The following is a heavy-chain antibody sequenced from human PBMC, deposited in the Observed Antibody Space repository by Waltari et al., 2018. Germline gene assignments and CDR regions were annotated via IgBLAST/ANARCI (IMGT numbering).Heavy chain of an antibody. Sequence: EAQLLESGGGLVQPGGSLRLSCAASGFSFNSYAMSWVRQAPGMGLEWVSSISGSGDETYYADSVKDRFTISRDNSKNMLYLQMNSLRADDSAVFRCARDKRNYLRDYWGQGILVTVSS. V-gene: IGHV3-23*01. J-gene: IGHJ4*02. CDR1: GFSFNSYA. CDR3: ARDKRNYLRDY. D-gene: IGHD1-7*01. CDR2: ISGSGDET.